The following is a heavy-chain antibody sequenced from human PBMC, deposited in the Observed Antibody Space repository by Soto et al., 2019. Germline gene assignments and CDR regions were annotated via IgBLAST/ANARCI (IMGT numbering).Heavy chain of an antibody. J-gene: IGHJ4*02. Sequence: QVQLQESGPGVMKPSGTLSLTCTVSGDSISSIKWWSWVRQPPGERLEWIGEVFHSGTANYNPSLRSRLTFSVDTSKNEFSLKLXSVTAADTAVYYCASASGDYLVLGGYFLDSWGQGTLVTVSS. V-gene: IGHV4-4*02. CDR2: VFHSGTA. CDR1: GDSISSIKW. CDR3: ASASGDYLVLGGYFLDS. D-gene: IGHD4-17*01.